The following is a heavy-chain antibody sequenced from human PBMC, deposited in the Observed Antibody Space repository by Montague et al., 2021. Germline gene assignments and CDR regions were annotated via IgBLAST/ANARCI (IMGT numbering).Heavy chain of an antibody. CDR1: GFIFNNYV. CDR2: INENSITI. J-gene: IGHJ4*02. Sequence: SLRLSCAASGFIFNNYVMNWVRQAPGKGLEWVSGINENSITIDYADSVKGRFTISRDNAKNSLYLQMNSLRAEDTAFYYCVKDTRDYYPDFWGQGILVTVSS. V-gene: IGHV3-9*01. D-gene: IGHD3-3*01. CDR3: VKDTRDYYPDF.